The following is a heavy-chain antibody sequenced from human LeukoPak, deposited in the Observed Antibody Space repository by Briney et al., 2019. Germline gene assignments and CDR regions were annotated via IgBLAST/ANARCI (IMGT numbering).Heavy chain of an antibody. CDR2: IAHSGTT. CDR3: ARWDDSDRAFGS. Sequence: PSETLSLTCIVSGGSITTYSWNWIRQSPGKGLEWVGFIAHSGTTSYTSSLRSQVTISIDTSNNQLSLKLTSVTAADTAVYYCARWDDSDRAFGSWGPGTLVTVSS. CDR1: GGSITTYS. D-gene: IGHD1-14*01. J-gene: IGHJ4*02. V-gene: IGHV4-59*08.